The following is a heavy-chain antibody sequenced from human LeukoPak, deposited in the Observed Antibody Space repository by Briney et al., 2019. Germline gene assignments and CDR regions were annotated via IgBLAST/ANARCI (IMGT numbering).Heavy chain of an antibody. D-gene: IGHD6-13*01. Sequence: GGSLRLSCVVSGIPFSDYYMNWIRQAPGKGLEWISYISTSGSYTDYAHSVKGRFTISRDDATSALYLQMDSLRLEDTAVYYCAAGTAADFWGQGTLVTVSS. CDR2: ISTSGSYT. CDR3: AAGTAADF. J-gene: IGHJ4*02. V-gene: IGHV3-11*03. CDR1: GIPFSDYY.